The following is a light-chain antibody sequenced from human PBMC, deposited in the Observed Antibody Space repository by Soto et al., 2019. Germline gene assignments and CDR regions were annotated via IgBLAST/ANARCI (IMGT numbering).Light chain of an antibody. V-gene: IGKV1-39*01. J-gene: IGKJ3*01. Sequence: DIQMTQSPASLAASLGDRITISCRASQTISNYLNWYHQKPGEAPKILIYGASTLQSGVPSSVSGSGFGTEFTLSISSLQPEDFGPYYCQQSYNVPFTFGPGTKVDVK. CDR3: QQSYNVPFT. CDR1: QTISNY. CDR2: GAS.